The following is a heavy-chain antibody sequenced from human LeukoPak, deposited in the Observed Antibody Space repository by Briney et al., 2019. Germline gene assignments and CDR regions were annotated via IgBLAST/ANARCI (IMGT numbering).Heavy chain of an antibody. CDR1: GFTVSSNY. D-gene: IGHD3-22*01. Sequence: GGSLRLSCAASGFTVSSNYMTWVRQAPGKGLEWVSVIYSGGSTYYADSMKGRFTISRDNSKNTLYLQMNSLRAEDTAVYYCARMSVNYYDSSGYYDYWGQGTLVTVSS. CDR3: ARMSVNYYDSSGYYDY. CDR2: IYSGGST. J-gene: IGHJ4*02. V-gene: IGHV3-53*01.